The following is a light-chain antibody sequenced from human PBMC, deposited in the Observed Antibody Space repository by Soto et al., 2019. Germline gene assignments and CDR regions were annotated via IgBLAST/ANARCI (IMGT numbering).Light chain of an antibody. V-gene: IGKV3-20*01. Sequence: EIVMTQSPATLSVSPGERATLSCRASQSVSSNLAWYQQKPGQAPRLLIYGVSSRATGIPDRFSGTGSGTDFTLTISRLEPEDFAVYYCQQYFTSPLNFGGGTKVDIK. CDR3: QQYFTSPLN. J-gene: IGKJ4*01. CDR2: GVS. CDR1: QSVSSN.